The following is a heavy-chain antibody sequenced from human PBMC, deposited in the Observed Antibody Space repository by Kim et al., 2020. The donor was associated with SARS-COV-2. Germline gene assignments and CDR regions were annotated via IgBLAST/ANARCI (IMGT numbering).Heavy chain of an antibody. CDR3: AREGCSGGSCYSLGYYYYG. V-gene: IGHV4-34*01. CDR1: GGSFSGYY. CDR2: INHSGST. J-gene: IGHJ6*01. Sequence: SETLSLTCAVYGGSFSGYYWSWIRQPPGKGLEWIGEINHSGSTNYNPSLKSRVTISVDTSKNQFSLKLSSVTAADTAVYYCAREGCSGGSCYSLGYYYYG. D-gene: IGHD2-15*01.